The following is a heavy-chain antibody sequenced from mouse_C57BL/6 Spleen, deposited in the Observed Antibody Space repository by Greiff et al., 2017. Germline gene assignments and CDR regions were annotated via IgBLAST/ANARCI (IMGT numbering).Heavy chain of an antibody. CDR3: ARDSNYVGAMDY. D-gene: IGHD2-5*01. CDR2: ISDGGSYT. CDR1: GFTFSSYA. J-gene: IGHJ4*01. V-gene: IGHV5-4*01. Sequence: EVKLVESGGGLVKPGGSLKLSCAASGFTFSSYAMSWVRQTPEKRLEWVATISDGGSYTYYPDNVKGRFTISRDNAKNNLYLQMSHLKSEDTAMYYCARDSNYVGAMDYWGQGTSVTVSS.